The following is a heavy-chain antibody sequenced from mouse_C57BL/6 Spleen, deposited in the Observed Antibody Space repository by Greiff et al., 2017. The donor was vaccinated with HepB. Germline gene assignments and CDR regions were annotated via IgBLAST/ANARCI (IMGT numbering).Heavy chain of an antibody. CDR3: ARGLRGDFDY. CDR2: IYPSDSET. CDR1: GYTFTSYW. V-gene: IGHV1-61*01. Sequence: QVQLKQPGAELVRPGSSVKLSCKASGYTFTSYWMDWVKQRPGQGLEWIGNIYPSDSETHYNQKFKDKATLTVDKSSSTAYMQLSSLTSEDSAVYYCARGLRGDFDYWGQGTTLTVSS. J-gene: IGHJ2*01. D-gene: IGHD2-4*01.